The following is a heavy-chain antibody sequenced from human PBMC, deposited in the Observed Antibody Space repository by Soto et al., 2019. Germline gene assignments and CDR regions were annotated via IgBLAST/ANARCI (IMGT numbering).Heavy chain of an antibody. V-gene: IGHV4-31*03. CDR3: ARTDSSGYYFVY. J-gene: IGHJ4*02. Sequence: QVQLQESGPGLVKPSQTLSLTCTVSVDFISSGGYYWSWIRQLPGKGLEWIGYIYSSGTTYYNPSLKSRITISVDTSKNQFSLNLSSVTAADTAVYYCARTDSSGYYFVYWGQGTLVTVFS. CDR2: IYSSGTT. D-gene: IGHD3-22*01. CDR1: VDFISSGGYY.